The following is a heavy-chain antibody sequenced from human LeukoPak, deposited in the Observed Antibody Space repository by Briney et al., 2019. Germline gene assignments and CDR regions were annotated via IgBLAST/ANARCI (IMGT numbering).Heavy chain of an antibody. J-gene: IGHJ4*02. CDR3: ASRSGSTPYYFDY. Sequence: ASVKVSCKASGYTFTSQGISWVRPAPGQGLEWMGWINTYNGKTNYAQKLQGRVTMTTDTSTSTAYMELRNLRSDDTAVYYCASRSGSTPYYFDYWGQGTLVTVSS. V-gene: IGHV1-18*01. D-gene: IGHD3-3*01. CDR1: GYTFTSQG. CDR2: INTYNGKT.